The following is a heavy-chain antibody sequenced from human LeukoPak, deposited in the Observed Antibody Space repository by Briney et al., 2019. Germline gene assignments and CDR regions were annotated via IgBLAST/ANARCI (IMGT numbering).Heavy chain of an antibody. CDR3: TIGATSGSLAH. CDR2: TYTSGDT. Sequence: SETLSLTCTVSGASISDNYWSWSRQPAEKALEWIGRTYTSGDTNYNPSLKSRVRVSVDTSKNQFSLNMRYVTAADTAVYYCTIGATSGSLAHWGPGILVTVSS. CDR1: GASISDNY. J-gene: IGHJ4*02. D-gene: IGHD6-13*01. V-gene: IGHV4-4*07.